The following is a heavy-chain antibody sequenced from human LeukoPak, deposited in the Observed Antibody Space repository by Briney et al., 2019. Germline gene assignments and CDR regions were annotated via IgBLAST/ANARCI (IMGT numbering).Heavy chain of an antibody. J-gene: IGHJ3*02. Sequence: SETLSLTCAVYGGSFSGYYWSWIRQPPGKGLEWIGEINHSGSTNYNPSLKSRVTISVDRSKNQFSLKLSSVTAADTAVYYCARAKYDFWSGYQDAFDIWGQGTMVTVSS. D-gene: IGHD3-3*01. CDR1: GGSFSGYY. CDR3: ARAKYDFWSGYQDAFDI. V-gene: IGHV4-34*01. CDR2: INHSGST.